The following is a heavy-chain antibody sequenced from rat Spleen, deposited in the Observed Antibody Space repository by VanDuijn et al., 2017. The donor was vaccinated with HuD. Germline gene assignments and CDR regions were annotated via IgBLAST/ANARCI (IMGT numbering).Heavy chain of an antibody. V-gene: IGHV5-25*01. CDR1: GINFTNYY. Sequence: EVQLVESGGGSVQPGRSMKLSCAASGINFTNYYMAWVRQAPTKGLEWVASISNDGSSTYYRDSVKGRFTISRDNAKSTQYLQMDSLRSEDTATYYCATLYNNYFDYWGHGAMVTVSS. CDR2: ISNDGSST. J-gene: IGHJ2*01. D-gene: IGHD1-10*01. CDR3: ATLYNNYFDY.